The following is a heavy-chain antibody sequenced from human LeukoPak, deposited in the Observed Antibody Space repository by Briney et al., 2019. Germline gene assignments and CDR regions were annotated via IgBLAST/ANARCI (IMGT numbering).Heavy chain of an antibody. CDR1: GFTFNNYA. CDR3: AKNYDTPLDYFDY. CDR2: IHGGGDVT. D-gene: IGHD3-9*01. J-gene: IGHJ4*02. V-gene: IGHV3-23*01. Sequence: GGSLRLSCAVSGFTFNNYAMNWVRQAPEKGLEWVSTIHGGGDVTYYADSVKGRFTISRDNSKNTLYLQMNSLRAEDTAVYYCAKNYDTPLDYFDYWGQGTLVTVSS.